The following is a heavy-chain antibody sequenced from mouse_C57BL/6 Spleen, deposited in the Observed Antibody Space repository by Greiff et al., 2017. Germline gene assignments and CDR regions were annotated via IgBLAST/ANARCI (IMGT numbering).Heavy chain of an antibody. V-gene: IGHV5-9*01. CDR1: GFTFSSYT. CDR2: ISGGGGNT. D-gene: IGHD2-4*01. J-gene: IGHJ1*03. CDR3: ARGVYYEYDGDV. Sequence: EVKLVESGGGLVKPGGSLKLSCAASGFTFSSYTMSWVRQTPVKRLEWVATISGGGGNTHYPDSVKGRFTLSRDNAKNTPYLQMSSLRSEDTALYYCARGVYYEYDGDVWGTGTTVTVSS.